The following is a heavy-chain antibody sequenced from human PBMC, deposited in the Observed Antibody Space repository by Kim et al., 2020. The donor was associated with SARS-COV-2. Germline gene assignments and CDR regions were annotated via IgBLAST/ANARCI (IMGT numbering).Heavy chain of an antibody. D-gene: IGHD6-19*01. Sequence: YACSVKGRFTIPRDKATNSLFLQMNSLRAEDTALYYCTRTPSSIAVASDYWGQGTMVTVSS. J-gene: IGHJ4*02. V-gene: IGHV3-11*04. CDR3: TRTPSSIAVASDY.